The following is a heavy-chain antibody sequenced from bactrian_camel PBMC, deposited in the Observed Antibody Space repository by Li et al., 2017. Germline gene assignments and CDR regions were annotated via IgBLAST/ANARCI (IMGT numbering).Heavy chain of an antibody. CDR2: IDARGRT. CDR1: TYITCPYD. Sequence: HVQLVESGGGSVQSRGSLRLSCSVTTYITCPYDMSWYRQASGKEREFVSSIDARGRTNNADSVKGRFTISRDRGKNTLYLQMNNLKSEDTALYYCAKALGGGNYYTGEYNYWGQGTQVTVS. CDR3: AKALGGGNYYTGEYNY. V-gene: IGHV3S53*01. J-gene: IGHJ4*01. D-gene: IGHD2*01.